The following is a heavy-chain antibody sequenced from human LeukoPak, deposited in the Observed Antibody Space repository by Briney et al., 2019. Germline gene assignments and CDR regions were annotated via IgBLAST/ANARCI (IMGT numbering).Heavy chain of an antibody. J-gene: IGHJ6*03. V-gene: IGHV4-34*01. Sequence: GSLRLSCAASGFTFSSYSMNWVRQPPGKGLEWIGEINHSGSTNYNPSLKSRVTISVDTSKNQFSLKLSSVTAADTAVYYCARGPFLDVRYYDFWRGHYYYMDVWGKGTTVTVSS. CDR1: GFTFSSYS. D-gene: IGHD3-3*01. CDR3: ARGPFLDVRYYDFWRGHYYYMDV. CDR2: INHSGST.